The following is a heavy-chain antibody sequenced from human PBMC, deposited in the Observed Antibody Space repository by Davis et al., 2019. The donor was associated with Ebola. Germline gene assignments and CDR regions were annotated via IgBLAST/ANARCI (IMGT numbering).Heavy chain of an antibody. CDR1: GGSISNYY. J-gene: IGHJ4*02. D-gene: IGHD1-7*01. V-gene: IGHV4-59*08. CDR3: ARRLELHQGVWDYYLDY. CDR2: IYYSGNT. Sequence: SETLSLTCTVSGGSISNYYWSWIRQPPGKGLEWIGYIYYSGNTNYNPSFKSRATISVDTSKNQFSLKLRSVTAADTAVYYCARRLELHQGVWDYYLDYWGQGILVTVSS.